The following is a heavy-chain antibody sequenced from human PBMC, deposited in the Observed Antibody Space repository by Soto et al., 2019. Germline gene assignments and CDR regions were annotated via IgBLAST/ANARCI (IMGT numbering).Heavy chain of an antibody. D-gene: IGHD5-18*01. CDR3: ARWRRQLDLSFSY. CDR1: GFTFSSYW. V-gene: IGHV3-7*01. Sequence: EVQLVESGGGLVQPGGSLRLSCAASGFTFSSYWMSWVRQAPGKGLEWVANIKQDGSEKYYVDSVKGRFTISRDNAKNSLYLQMNSLRAEDTAVYYCARWRRQLDLSFSYWGQGTLVTVSS. J-gene: IGHJ4*02. CDR2: IKQDGSEK.